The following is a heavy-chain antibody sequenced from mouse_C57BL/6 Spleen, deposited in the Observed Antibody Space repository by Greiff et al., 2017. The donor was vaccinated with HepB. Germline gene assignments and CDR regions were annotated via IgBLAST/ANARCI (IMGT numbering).Heavy chain of an antibody. CDR2: INPNNGGT. Sequence: EVQLQQSGPELVKPGASVKISCKASGHTFTDYYMNWVKQSHGKSLEWIGDINPNNGGTSYNQKFKGKATLTVDKSSSTAYMELRSLTSEDSAVYYCASSDYYGSSYFDYWGQGTTLTVSS. D-gene: IGHD1-1*01. V-gene: IGHV1-26*01. CDR3: ASSDYYGSSYFDY. J-gene: IGHJ2*01. CDR1: GHTFTDYY.